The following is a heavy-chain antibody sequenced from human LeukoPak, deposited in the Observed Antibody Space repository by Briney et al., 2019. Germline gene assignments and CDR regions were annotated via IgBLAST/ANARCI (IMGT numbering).Heavy chain of an antibody. CDR3: AVGRSYGGNSDAGGPTDY. CDR2: INHSGST. D-gene: IGHD4-23*01. V-gene: IGHV4-34*01. Sequence: SETLSLTCAVYGGAFSGYYWSWIRQPPGKGLEWIGEINHSGSTNYNPSLKSRVTISVDTSKNQFSLKLSSVTAADTAVYYCAVGRSYGGNSDAGGPTDYWGQGTLVTVSS. CDR1: GGAFSGYY. J-gene: IGHJ4*02.